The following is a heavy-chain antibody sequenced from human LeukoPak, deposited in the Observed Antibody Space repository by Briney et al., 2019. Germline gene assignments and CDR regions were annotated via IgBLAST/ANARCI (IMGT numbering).Heavy chain of an antibody. J-gene: IGHJ4*02. CDR1: GFTFSSYA. CDR3: ARGREKVAVAGTSFDY. D-gene: IGHD6-19*01. V-gene: IGHV3-30-3*01. CDR2: ISYDGGNK. Sequence: PGGSLRLSCAASGFTFSSYAMHWVRQAPGKGLEWVAVISYDGGNKYYADSVKGRFTIPRDNSKNTLYLQMNSLRAEDTAVYYCARGREKVAVAGTSFDYWGQGTLVTVSS.